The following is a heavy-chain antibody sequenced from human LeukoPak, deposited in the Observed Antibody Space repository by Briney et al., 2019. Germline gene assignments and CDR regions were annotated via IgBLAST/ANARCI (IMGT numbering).Heavy chain of an antibody. CDR2: INPNSGGT. D-gene: IGHD3-22*01. J-gene: IGHJ4*02. Sequence: ASVKDSCKASGYTLTGYYMHWVRQAPGQGLEWMGRINPNSGGTNYAHKLRDRVTMTRDTSISTAYMELSRLRANDTDVYYCARETVEYYYDSSGYDYWGQGTLVTVSS. CDR3: ARETVEYYYDSSGYDY. V-gene: IGHV1-2*05. CDR1: GYTLTGYY.